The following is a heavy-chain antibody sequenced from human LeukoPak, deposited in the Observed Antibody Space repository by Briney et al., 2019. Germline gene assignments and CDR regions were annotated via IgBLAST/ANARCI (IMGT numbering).Heavy chain of an antibody. CDR2: ISSSGSTI. CDR3: ARVSSGGRIFGVVNNWFDP. CDR1: GFTFNDYY. Sequence: GGSLRLSCAASGFTFNDYYMSWIRQAPGKGLEWVSYISSSGSTIYYADSVKGRSTISRDNAKNSLYLQMNSLRAEDTAVYYCARVSSGGRIFGVVNNWFDPWGQGTLVTVSS. V-gene: IGHV3-11*01. J-gene: IGHJ5*02. D-gene: IGHD3-3*01.